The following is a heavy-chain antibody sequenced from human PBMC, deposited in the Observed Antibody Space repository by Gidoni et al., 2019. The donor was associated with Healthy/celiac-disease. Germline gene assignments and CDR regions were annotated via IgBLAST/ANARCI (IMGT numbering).Heavy chain of an antibody. D-gene: IGHD3-10*01. Sequence: QVQLVQSGAEVTKPGSSVKVSCKASGGTFSSYAIRWVRQAPGQGLEWMGGIIPIFGTANYAQKFQGRVTITADESTSTAYMELSSLRSEDTAVYYCARADYYGSGSMRAGWFDPWGQGTLVTVSS. CDR3: ARADYYGSGSMRAGWFDP. J-gene: IGHJ5*02. CDR1: GGTFSSYA. V-gene: IGHV1-69*01. CDR2: IIPIFGTA.